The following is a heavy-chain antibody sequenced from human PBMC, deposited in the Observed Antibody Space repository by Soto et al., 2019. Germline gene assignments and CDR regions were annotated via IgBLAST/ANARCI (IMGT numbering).Heavy chain of an antibody. J-gene: IGHJ4*02. D-gene: IGHD6-6*01. CDR1: GGTFSSYA. V-gene: IGHV1-69*13. CDR2: IIPIFGTA. CDR3: ARDYSSSTKNFDY. Sequence: SVKVSCKASGGTFSSYAISWVRQAPGQGLEWMGGIIPIFGTANYAQKFQGRVTITADESTSTAYMELSSLGSEDTAVYYCARDYSSSTKNFDYWGQGTLVTVSS.